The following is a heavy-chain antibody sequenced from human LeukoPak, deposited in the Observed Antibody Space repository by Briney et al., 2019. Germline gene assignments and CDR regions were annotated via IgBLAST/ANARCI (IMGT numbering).Heavy chain of an antibody. D-gene: IGHD5-18*01. J-gene: IGHJ3*02. CDR3: ARDTAMVNAFDI. CDR2: IIPIFGTA. Sequence: SVKVSCKASGYTFTSYGISWVRQAPGQGLEWMGGIIPIFGTANYAQKFQGRVTITADKSTSTAYMELSSLRSEDTAVYYCARDTAMVNAFDIWGQGTMVTVSS. CDR1: GYTFTSYG. V-gene: IGHV1-69*06.